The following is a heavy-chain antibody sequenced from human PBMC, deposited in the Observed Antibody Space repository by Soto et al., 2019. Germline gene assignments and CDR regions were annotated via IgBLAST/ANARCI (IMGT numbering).Heavy chain of an antibody. D-gene: IGHD5-12*01. J-gene: IGHJ4*02. CDR1: GFSLSTTGVA. Sequence: QITLKESGPTLVRPTQTLTLTCTFSGFSLSTTGVAVAWIRQPPGEALEWLALIYWDDDKRYNSSLKSRLTLTKDTSRDKVVLAMTNMDPMDTATYFCAHSQRGPRDFWGPGILVTVSS. CDR3: AHSQRGPRDF. V-gene: IGHV2-5*02. CDR2: IYWDDDK.